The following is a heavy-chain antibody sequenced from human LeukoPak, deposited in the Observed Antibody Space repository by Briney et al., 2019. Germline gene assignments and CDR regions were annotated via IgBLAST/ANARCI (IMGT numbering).Heavy chain of an antibody. Sequence: PGGSLRLSCAASGFTFSSYSMNWVRQAPGKGLEWVSYISSSSSYIYYADSVKGRFTISRDNAKNSLYMHMTDLRAEDTAVYYCARELRTFDSWGQGALVTVSS. CDR2: ISSSSSYI. D-gene: IGHD3-16*01. CDR3: ARELRTFDS. V-gene: IGHV3-21*01. J-gene: IGHJ4*02. CDR1: GFTFSSYS.